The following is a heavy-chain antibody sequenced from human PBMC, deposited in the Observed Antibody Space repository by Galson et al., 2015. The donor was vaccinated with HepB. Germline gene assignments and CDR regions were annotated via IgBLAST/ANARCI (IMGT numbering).Heavy chain of an antibody. CDR2: ISGSGGNT. CDR1: GFTFSSYA. Sequence: SLRLSCAASGFTFSSYAMSWVRQAPGKGLEWVSAISGSGGNTYYADSVKGRFTISRDNSKNTLYLQMNSLRAEDTAVYYCAKDPRSMIVVVTYRRYFDYWGQGTLVTVSS. V-gene: IGHV3-23*01. CDR3: AKDPRSMIVVVTYRRYFDY. D-gene: IGHD3-22*01. J-gene: IGHJ4*02.